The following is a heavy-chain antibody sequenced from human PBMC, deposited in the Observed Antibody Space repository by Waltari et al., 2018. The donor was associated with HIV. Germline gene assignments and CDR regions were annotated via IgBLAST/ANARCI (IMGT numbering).Heavy chain of an antibody. Sequence: ELQLVESGGGLVQPGGSLRLSCAASVFTVRRPWLPRVRQAPGKGLVWVSCINKEGSNTRYADSVKGRLTISRDNAKNTRYRQMNSLRAEDTAVYYCARGVGYGMDVWGQGTTVTVSS. D-gene: IGHD2-15*01. J-gene: IGHJ6*02. CDR3: ARGVGYGMDV. CDR2: INKEGSNT. V-gene: IGHV3-74*01. CDR1: VFTVRRPW.